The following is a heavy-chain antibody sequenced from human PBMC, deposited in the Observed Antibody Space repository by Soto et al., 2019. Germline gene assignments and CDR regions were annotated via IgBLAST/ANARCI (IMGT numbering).Heavy chain of an antibody. V-gene: IGHV2-5*02. Sequence: QITLNESGPTVVRPTETLTLTCRFSGFSLTTSGVGVGWIRQSPGKAPEWLALIYWDDDKRYSASLKSRLTITKDTSKNQVVLTVSDLDPTDTATYSCAHRVLRTVFGLVTTTAIYFDFLCQGTPVAFSS. CDR2: IYWDDDK. D-gene: IGHD3-3*01. CDR1: GFSLTTSGVG. CDR3: AHRVLRTVFGLVTTTAIYFDF. J-gene: IGHJ4*02.